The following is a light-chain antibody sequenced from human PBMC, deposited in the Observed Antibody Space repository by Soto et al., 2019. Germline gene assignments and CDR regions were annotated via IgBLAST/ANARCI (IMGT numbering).Light chain of an antibody. CDR3: QQYDSSPKT. Sequence: EIVLTQSPGTLSLSPGERATLSCRASQSVSSSYLAWDQQKPGQAPRLLIYGASSRATGIPDRFSGSGSGTHFTLTISRLEPEDFAVYYCQQYDSSPKTFGQGTKVEIK. CDR2: GAS. CDR1: QSVSSSY. V-gene: IGKV3-20*01. J-gene: IGKJ1*01.